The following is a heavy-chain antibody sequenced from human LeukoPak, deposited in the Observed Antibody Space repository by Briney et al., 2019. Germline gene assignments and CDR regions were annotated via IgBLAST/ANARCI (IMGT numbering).Heavy chain of an antibody. J-gene: IGHJ6*03. D-gene: IGHD2-15*01. CDR2: IYYSGST. V-gene: IGHV4-39*07. Sequence: SETLSLTCTVSGGSISSSSYYWGWIRQPPGKGLEWIGSIYYSGSTNYNPSLKSRVTISVDTSKNQFSLKLSSVTAADTAVYYCARGYCSGGSCYSYYYYNYMDVWGIGTTVTVSS. CDR1: GGSISSSSYY. CDR3: ARGYCSGGSCYSYYYYNYMDV.